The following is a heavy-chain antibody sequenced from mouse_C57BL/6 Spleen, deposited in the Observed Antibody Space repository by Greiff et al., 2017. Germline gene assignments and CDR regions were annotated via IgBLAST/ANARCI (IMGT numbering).Heavy chain of an antibody. J-gene: IGHJ3*01. CDR2: IDPNSGGT. V-gene: IGHV1-72*01. Sequence: VKLQQPGAELVKPGASVKLSCKASGYTFTSYWMHWVKQRPGRGLEWIGRIDPNSGGTKYNEKFKSKATLTVDKPSSTAYMQLSSLTSEDSAVYYCARSIYGSSYYVSWFAYWGQGTLVTVSA. D-gene: IGHD1-1*01. CDR3: ARSIYGSSYYVSWFAY. CDR1: GYTFTSYW.